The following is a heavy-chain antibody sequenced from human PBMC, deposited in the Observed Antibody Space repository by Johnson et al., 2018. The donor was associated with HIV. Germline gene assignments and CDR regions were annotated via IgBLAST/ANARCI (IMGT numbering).Heavy chain of an antibody. CDR2: ISYDGSKK. V-gene: IGHV3-30*03. CDR3: ARDASWDDAFDI. Sequence: QVQVVESGGGVVQPGRSPRLSCTASGFTFRSYAMHWVRQAPGKGLEWVALISYDGSKKYYADSVKGRFTISRDNSKNTLYLQMNSLTSEDTAVYYCARDASWDDAFDIWGQGTMVTVSS. D-gene: IGHD2-2*01. J-gene: IGHJ3*02. CDR1: GFTFRSYA.